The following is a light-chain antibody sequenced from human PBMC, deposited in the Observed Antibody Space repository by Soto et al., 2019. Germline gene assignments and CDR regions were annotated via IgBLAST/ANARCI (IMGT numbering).Light chain of an antibody. V-gene: IGKV3D-20*02. Sequence: EMVLTQSPGTLSLSPGERATLSCLASQSVSSSYLAWYQQKPGQAPRLLIYDASNRATGIPARFSGSGSGTDFTLTISSLEPEDFAVYYCQQRSNWPPTFGQGTKVDI. CDR1: QSVSSSY. CDR2: DAS. CDR3: QQRSNWPPT. J-gene: IGKJ1*01.